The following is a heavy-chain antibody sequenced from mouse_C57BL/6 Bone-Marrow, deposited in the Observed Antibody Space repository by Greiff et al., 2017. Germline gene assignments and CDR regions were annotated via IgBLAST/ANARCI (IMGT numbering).Heavy chain of an antibody. D-gene: IGHD2-3*01. V-gene: IGHV1-18*01. CDR3: AREGYDYLDY. J-gene: IGHJ2*01. Sequence: VQLQQSGPELVKPGASVKIPCKASGYTFTDYNMDWVKQSPGKSLEWIGDIYPNNGGTIYNQKFKGKATLTVDKSSSTAYMELRSLTSEDTAVYYCAREGYDYLDYWGQGTTLTVSS. CDR1: GYTFTDYN. CDR2: IYPNNGGT.